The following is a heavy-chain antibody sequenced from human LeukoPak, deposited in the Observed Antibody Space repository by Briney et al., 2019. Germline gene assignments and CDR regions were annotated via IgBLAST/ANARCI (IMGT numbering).Heavy chain of an antibody. Sequence: SETLSLTCTVSGGSISSYYWSWIRQPPGKGLEWIGSIYYSGSTYYNPSLKSRVTISVDTSKNQFSLKLSSVTAADTAVNYCARHQDTSGSPSFDYWGQGTLVTVSS. D-gene: IGHD3-10*01. J-gene: IGHJ4*02. CDR1: GGSISSYY. V-gene: IGHV4-59*05. CDR3: ARHQDTSGSPSFDY. CDR2: IYYSGST.